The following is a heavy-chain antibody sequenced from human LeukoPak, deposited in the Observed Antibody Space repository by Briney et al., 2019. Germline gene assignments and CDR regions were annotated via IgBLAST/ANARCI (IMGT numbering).Heavy chain of an antibody. V-gene: IGHV4-39*01. CDR1: GGSISSSSYY. Sequence: SETLFLTCTVSGGSISSSSYYWDWIRQPPGKGLEWIGSLYYSGSTYYNPSLKSRVTISVDTSKNQFSLKLSSVTAADTAVFYCARRSYYDSSAIFDYWGHGTLVTASS. D-gene: IGHD3-22*01. J-gene: IGHJ4*01. CDR3: ARRSYYDSSAIFDY. CDR2: LYYSGST.